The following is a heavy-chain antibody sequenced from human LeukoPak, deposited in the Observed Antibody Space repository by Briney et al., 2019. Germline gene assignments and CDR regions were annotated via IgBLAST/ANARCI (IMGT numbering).Heavy chain of an antibody. J-gene: IGHJ4*02. CDR3: ARDYGYRSSWFGAPFDY. CDR2: IKEDGNEE. D-gene: IGHD6-13*01. V-gene: IGHV3-7*01. Sequence: GGSLRLSCAPSGFTFSIHWMTWVRQAPGKGLGRGATIKEDGNEEYYVGSVKGRFTISRDNALYSVKLQLSSLRAEDTAVYYCARDYGYRSSWFGAPFDYWGQGALVTVSS. CDR1: GFTFSIHW.